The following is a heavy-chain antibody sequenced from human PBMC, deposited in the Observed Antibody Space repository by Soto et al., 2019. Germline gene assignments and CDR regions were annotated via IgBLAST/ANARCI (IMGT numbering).Heavy chain of an antibody. V-gene: IGHV1-58*01. D-gene: IGHD3-10*01. CDR3: AADYRGSPWSA. CDR1: GFTFTSSA. J-gene: IGHJ5*02. CDR2: IVVGGGNT. Sequence: SVKVSCKASGFTFTSSAVQWVRQARGQRLEWIGWIVVGGGNTNYAQKFQERVAITRDMSTSTAYMELSSLRSEDTAAYYCAADYRGSPWSAWGQGTLVTVSS.